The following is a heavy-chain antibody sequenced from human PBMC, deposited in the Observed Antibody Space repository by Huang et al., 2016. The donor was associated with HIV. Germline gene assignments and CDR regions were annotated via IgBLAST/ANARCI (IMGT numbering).Heavy chain of an antibody. J-gene: IGHJ3*01. CDR1: GYSFSIYW. CDR3: AKGRRAFDV. CDR2: IYPFASKS. Sequence: EVQLVQSGAEVKKPGESLKIYCTGSGYSFSIYWIAWVRQMPGKGLEWMGIIYPFASKSTYSPSFEGHGSILVDKSINTVYLHWSSLKASDTAIYYCAKGRRAFDVWGQGTWVTVSS. V-gene: IGHV5-51*03.